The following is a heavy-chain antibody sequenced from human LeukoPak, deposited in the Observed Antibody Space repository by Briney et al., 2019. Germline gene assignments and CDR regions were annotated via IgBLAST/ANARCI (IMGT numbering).Heavy chain of an antibody. CDR1: GFAFSSYW. V-gene: IGHV3-74*01. Sequence: GGSLRLSCAASGFAFSSYWMHWVRQAPGKGLVWVSRINSDGSSTNYADSVKGRFTISRDNAKNTLYLQMNSLRAEDTAVYYCASGGPRSSSTWTDGWGQGTLVTVSS. CDR2: INSDGSST. J-gene: IGHJ4*02. D-gene: IGHD6-13*01. CDR3: ASGGPRSSSTWTDG.